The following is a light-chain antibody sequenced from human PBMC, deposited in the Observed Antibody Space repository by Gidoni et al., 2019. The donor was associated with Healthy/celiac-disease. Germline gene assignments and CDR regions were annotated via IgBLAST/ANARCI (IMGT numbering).Light chain of an antibody. J-gene: IGLJ1*01. CDR3: SSYTSSSTPYV. CDR2: DVS. Sequence: QSALTQPASVSGSPGPSITISCTGTSSDVGGYNYVSWYKQHPGKAPKLMIYDVSNRPSGVSNRFSGSKSGNTASLTIAGLQAEDEADYYCSSYTSSSTPYVFGTGTKVTVL. CDR1: SSDVGGYNY. V-gene: IGLV2-14*03.